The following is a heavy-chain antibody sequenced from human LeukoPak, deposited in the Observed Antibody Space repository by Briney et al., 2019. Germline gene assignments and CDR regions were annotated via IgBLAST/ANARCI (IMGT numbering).Heavy chain of an antibody. CDR3: AGSSKWYFFEF. J-gene: IGHJ4*02. CDR2: VYYTGSS. D-gene: IGHD2-2*01. CDR1: VDSIRNYY. V-gene: IGHV4-59*01. Sequence: PSETLSLTCAVPVDSIRNYYWNWIRQSPGKGLEWIGYVYYTGSSNYHPSLRGRVNMSVAVSRSQVSLTLRSVSDADTAVYYCAGSSKWYFFEFWGQRTRVTVSS.